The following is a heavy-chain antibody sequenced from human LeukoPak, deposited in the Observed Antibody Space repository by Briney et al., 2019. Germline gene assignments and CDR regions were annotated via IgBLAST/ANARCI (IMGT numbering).Heavy chain of an antibody. Sequence: PSETLSLTCTVSGGSISSYYWSWIRQPPGKGLEWIGYIYYSGSTNYNPSLKSRVTISVDTPKNQFSLKLSSVTAADTAVYYCARTSAMVRGVIKRVNWFDPWGQGTLVTVSS. CDR2: IYYSGST. CDR3: ARTSAMVRGVIKRVNWFDP. CDR1: GGSISSYY. D-gene: IGHD3-10*01. V-gene: IGHV4-59*08. J-gene: IGHJ5*02.